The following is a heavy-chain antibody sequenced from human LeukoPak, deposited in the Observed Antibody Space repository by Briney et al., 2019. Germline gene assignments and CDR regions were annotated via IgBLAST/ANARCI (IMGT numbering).Heavy chain of an antibody. J-gene: IGHJ3*02. D-gene: IGHD1-26*01. V-gene: IGHV7-4-1*02. CDR2: INTNTCNP. Sequence: GASVKVSCKASGYTFTSYAMNWVRQAPGQGLEWMAWINTNTCNPTYAQGFKGRFVFSLDTSVRTAYLQISSLKAEDTAVYYCARPVREKAFDIWGQGTMVNVSS. CDR1: GYTFTSYA. CDR3: ARPVREKAFDI.